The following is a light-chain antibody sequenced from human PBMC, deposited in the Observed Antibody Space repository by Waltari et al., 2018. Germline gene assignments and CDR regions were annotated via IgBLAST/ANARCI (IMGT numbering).Light chain of an antibody. J-gene: IGLJ1*01. CDR3: CSYAGLGIYV. CDR2: EVT. V-gene: IGLV2-23*02. Sequence: QSGLTQPASVSGSPGQSITMSCTGTSSDVGNYDLVSWYQQYPGKAPKLMVYEVTRRSSGVSDRFSGSKSGITAFLTIDGLQSEDDADYYCCSYAGLGIYVFGTGTKVTVL. CDR1: SSDVGNYDL.